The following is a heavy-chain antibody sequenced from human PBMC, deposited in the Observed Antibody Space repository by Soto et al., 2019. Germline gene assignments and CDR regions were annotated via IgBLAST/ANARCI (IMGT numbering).Heavy chain of an antibody. D-gene: IGHD1-26*01. V-gene: IGHV5-51*01. CDR1: GYSFTSYW. CDR2: IYPGDSDT. Sequence: PGESLKISCKGSGYSFTSYWIGWVRQMPGKGLEWMGIIYPGDSDTRYSPSFQGQVTISADKSISTAYLQWSSLKASATAMYYCARHVELTYYYYYGMDVWGQGTTVTVSS. CDR3: ARHVELTYYYYYGMDV. J-gene: IGHJ6*02.